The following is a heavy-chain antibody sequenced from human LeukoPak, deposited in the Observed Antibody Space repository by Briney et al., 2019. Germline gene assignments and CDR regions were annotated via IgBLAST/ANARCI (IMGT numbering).Heavy chain of an antibody. Sequence: SQTLSLTCTVSGGSISSGGYYWSWIRQHPGKGLEWIGFISHSGSTYYNPSLKSRVTISVDRSRNQLSLTLSSVTAADTAVYYCARHGWHAWYFDLWGRGTLVTVSS. CDR1: GGSISSGGYY. CDR3: ARHGWHAWYFDL. D-gene: IGHD6-19*01. CDR2: ISHSGST. J-gene: IGHJ2*01. V-gene: IGHV4-31*03.